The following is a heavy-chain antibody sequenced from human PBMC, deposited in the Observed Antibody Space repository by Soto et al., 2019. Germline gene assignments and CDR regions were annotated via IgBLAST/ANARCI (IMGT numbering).Heavy chain of an antibody. CDR1: GYTLTSNY. CDR3: ASDEPVPSGVSAY. Sequence: GAPAKATCEASGYTLTSNYMHWPQEAPGQGLEWMGIINPSGGSTSYAQKFQGRVTMTRDTSTSTVYMELSSLRSEDTAVYYCASDEPVPSGVSAYWVKRTLVPGSS. CDR2: INPSGGST. V-gene: IGHV1-46*01. D-gene: IGHD6-25*01. J-gene: IGHJ4*02.